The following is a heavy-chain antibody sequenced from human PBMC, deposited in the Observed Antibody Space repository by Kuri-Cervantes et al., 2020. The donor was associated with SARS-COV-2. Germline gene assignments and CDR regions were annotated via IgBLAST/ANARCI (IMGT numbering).Heavy chain of an antibody. CDR1: GGSISSSGYY. Sequence: SETLSLTCTVSGGSISSSGYYWGWIRQPPGKGRELIGSIYYSGSTYYNPSLKSRFTISVDTCKMQFSLKLSSVTAADTTVYYCAIINWNRFDYWGQGTLVTVSS. J-gene: IGHJ4*02. CDR2: IYYSGST. D-gene: IGHD1-1*01. V-gene: IGHV4-39*01. CDR3: AIINWNRFDY.